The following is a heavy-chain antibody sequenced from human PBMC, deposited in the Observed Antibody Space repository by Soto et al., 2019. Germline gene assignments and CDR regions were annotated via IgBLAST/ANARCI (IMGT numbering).Heavy chain of an antibody. CDR1: GFSVSSKY. Sequence: EVQLVESGGDLVQPGGSLRLSCAASGFSVSSKYMSWVRQAPGKGLEWVSLIQSGGTTYYAGSVKGRFTISRDYSENTLFLQMNSLRVEDTAVYYCTRDDVHYNGDRYYGVPMDVCGKGTTVTVSA. CDR3: TRDDVHYNGDRYYGVPMDV. CDR2: IQSGGTT. V-gene: IGHV3-66*01. J-gene: IGHJ6*04. D-gene: IGHD2-8*01.